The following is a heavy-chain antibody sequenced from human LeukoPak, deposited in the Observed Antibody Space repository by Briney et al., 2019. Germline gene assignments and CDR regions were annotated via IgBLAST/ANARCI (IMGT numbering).Heavy chain of an antibody. CDR2: ISVYNGNT. J-gene: IGHJ4*02. CDR3: ARAPGSSTDIDY. CDR1: GYTFTSYG. Sequence: ASVKVSCKASGYTFTSYGLHWVRQAPGQGLGWMGWISVYNGNTKYAQKFQGRVTMTTDTSTSTADMELWSLRSDDTAVYYCARAPGSSTDIDYWGQGTLVTVSS. V-gene: IGHV1-18*01. D-gene: IGHD6-6*01.